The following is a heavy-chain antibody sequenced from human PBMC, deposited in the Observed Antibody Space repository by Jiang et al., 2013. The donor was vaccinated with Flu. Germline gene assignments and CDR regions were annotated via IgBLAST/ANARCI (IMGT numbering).Heavy chain of an antibody. CDR1: GGSFSGYY. CDR2: INHSGST. D-gene: IGHD3-16*01. Sequence: SLTCAVYGGSFSGYYWSWIRQPPGKGLEWIGEINHSGSTNYNPSLKSRVTISVDTSKNQFSLKLSSVTAADTAVYYCARGGLHLGRNFDYWGQGTLVTVSS. J-gene: IGHJ4*02. V-gene: IGHV4-34*01. CDR3: ARGGLHLGRNFDY.